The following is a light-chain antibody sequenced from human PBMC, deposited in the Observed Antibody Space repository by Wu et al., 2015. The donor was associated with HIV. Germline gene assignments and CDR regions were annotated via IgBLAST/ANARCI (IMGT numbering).Light chain of an antibody. V-gene: IGKV3-15*01. CDR1: QSVNSN. CDR2: DAS. Sequence: EIVLTQSPVTLSVSPGDRATLSCRTSQSVNSNLAWYQQRPGQAPRLLIYDASTRATGIPARFSGSGSGTEFTLTISSMQSEDVAVYYCQQRRYWPLYTFGQGTKLEIK. CDR3: QQRRYWPLYT. J-gene: IGKJ2*01.